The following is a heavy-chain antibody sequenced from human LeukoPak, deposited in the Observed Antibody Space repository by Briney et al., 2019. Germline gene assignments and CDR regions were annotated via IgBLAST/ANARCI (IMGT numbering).Heavy chain of an antibody. CDR2: TYYGSKWYN. CDR1: GDSVSSNSAA. D-gene: IGHD3-3*01. J-gene: IGHJ5*02. Sequence: SQTLSLSCAISGDSVSSNSAAWDWIRQSPWRGLEWLGRTYYGSKWYNDYAVSVKSRITINPDTSKNQFSLQLNSVTPEDTAVYYCARDQEITIFGVVKYWFDPWGQGTLVTVSS. V-gene: IGHV6-1*01. CDR3: ARDQEITIFGVVKYWFDP.